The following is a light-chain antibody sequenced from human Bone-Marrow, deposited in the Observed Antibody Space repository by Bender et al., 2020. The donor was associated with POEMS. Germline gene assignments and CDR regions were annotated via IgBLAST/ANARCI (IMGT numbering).Light chain of an antibody. Sequence: QSALTQPPSASGTPGQRVTISCSGSISNIGNNYVYWYHQVPGRAPKLLVSRNNQRPAGVPDRFSASKSGTLASLAISGLRSEDEGDYFCVAWDDTLNGWVFGGGTKLTVL. CDR2: RNN. V-gene: IGLV1-47*01. J-gene: IGLJ2*01. CDR1: ISNIGNNY. CDR3: VAWDDTLNGWV.